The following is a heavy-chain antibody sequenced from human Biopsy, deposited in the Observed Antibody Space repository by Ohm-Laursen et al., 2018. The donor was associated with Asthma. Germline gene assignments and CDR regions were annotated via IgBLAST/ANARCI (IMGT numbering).Heavy chain of an antibody. CDR1: GFAVSRDH. D-gene: IGHD3-22*01. V-gene: IGHV3-53*01. CDR2: IYSGGTS. CDR3: ARGDSSNWSHYYFDY. J-gene: IGHJ4*02. Sequence: SLRLSCAASGFAVSRDHMLWVRQAPGKGLEWVSVIYSGGTSHTADSVRGRFPISRDYSKNTLYLQMHSLRAEDTAVYYCARGDSSNWSHYYFDYWGQGTLVTVSS.